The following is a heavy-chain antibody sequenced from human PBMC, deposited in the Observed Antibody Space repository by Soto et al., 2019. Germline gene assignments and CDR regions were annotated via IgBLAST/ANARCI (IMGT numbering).Heavy chain of an antibody. Sequence: ESLKISFKGAGEGWISQGIGWVRQVTGKGLEWMGIIYPGDSDTRYSPSFQGRVTISADKSISTAYLQWSSLKASDTAMYYCARSVLMDYYDSSGYPDYWGQGTLVTVSS. CDR2: IYPGDSDT. D-gene: IGHD3-22*01. J-gene: IGHJ4*02. CDR1: GEGWISQG. V-gene: IGHV5-51*01. CDR3: ARSVLMDYYDSSGYPDY.